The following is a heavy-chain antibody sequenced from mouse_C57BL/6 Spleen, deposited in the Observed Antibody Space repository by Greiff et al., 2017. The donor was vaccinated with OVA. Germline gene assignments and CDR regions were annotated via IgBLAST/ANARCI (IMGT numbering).Heavy chain of an antibody. Sequence: QVQLQQPGAELVMPGASVKLSCKASGYTFTSYWMHWVKQRPGQGLEWIGENDPSDSYTNYNQKFKGKSTLTVDKSSSTAYMQLSSLTSEDSAVYYCARRGYGSSFWYFDVWGTGTTVTVSS. V-gene: IGHV1-69*01. CDR2: NDPSDSYT. CDR3: ARRGYGSSFWYFDV. CDR1: GYTFTSYW. J-gene: IGHJ1*03. D-gene: IGHD1-1*01.